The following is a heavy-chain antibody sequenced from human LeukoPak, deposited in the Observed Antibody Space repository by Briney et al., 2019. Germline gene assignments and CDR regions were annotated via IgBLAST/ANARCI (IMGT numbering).Heavy chain of an antibody. V-gene: IGHV4-4*02. CDR1: GGSISSSNW. CDR2: IYHSGST. Sequence: SGTLSLTCAVSGGSISSSNWWSWVRQPPGKGLEWIGEIYHSGSTNYNPSLKSRVTISVGKSKNQFSLKLSSVTAADTAVYYCARESTGIAVVGTNFDYWGQGTLVTVSS. J-gene: IGHJ4*02. CDR3: ARESTGIAVVGTNFDY. D-gene: IGHD6-19*01.